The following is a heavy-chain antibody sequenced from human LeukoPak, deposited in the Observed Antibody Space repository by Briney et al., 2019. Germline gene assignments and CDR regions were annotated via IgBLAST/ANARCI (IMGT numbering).Heavy chain of an antibody. J-gene: IGHJ6*03. CDR1: GFSLSTSGVG. D-gene: IGHD6-13*01. CDR2: IYWNDGK. V-gene: IGHV2-5*01. Sequence: SGPTLVKPTQTLTLTCTFSGFSLSTSGVGVGWIRQPPGEAMEWLALIYWNDGKFYMPSLKSRLTITKDTSKNQVVVTMTNMDPVDTATYYCAHILGLPAAGNRDYYYYYYMHVWGKGTTVTVSS. CDR3: AHILGLPAAGNRDYYYYYYMHV.